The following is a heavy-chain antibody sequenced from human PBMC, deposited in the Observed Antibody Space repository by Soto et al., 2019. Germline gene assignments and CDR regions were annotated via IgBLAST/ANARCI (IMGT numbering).Heavy chain of an antibody. D-gene: IGHD2-8*02. CDR2: VYSSGAT. V-gene: IGHV4-59*01. CDR1: GGSINYYY. J-gene: IGHJ4*02. Sequence: QVQLQESGPGLVKPSETLSLTCSVSGGSINYYYWSWIRQPPGKGLEWIAYVYSSGATNDHPSLKTRATISVDTSKDQFSLKLSSVTAADTAVYYCARDRGPYTGFFDYWGQGTLVTVSS. CDR3: ARDRGPYTGFFDY.